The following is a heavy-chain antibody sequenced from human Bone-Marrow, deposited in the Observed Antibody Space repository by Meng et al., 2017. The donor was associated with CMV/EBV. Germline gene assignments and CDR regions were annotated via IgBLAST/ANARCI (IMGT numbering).Heavy chain of an antibody. Sequence: GESLKITCAASGFTFSSYSMNWVRQAPGKGLEWVSSISSSSSYIYYADSVKGRFTISRDNAKNSLYLQMKSLRAEDTAVYYCAKGDYYDSSGYYPFDYWGQGTLVTVSS. CDR3: AKGDYYDSSGYYPFDY. J-gene: IGHJ4*02. CDR1: GFTFSSYS. D-gene: IGHD3-22*01. V-gene: IGHV3-21*04. CDR2: ISSSSSYI.